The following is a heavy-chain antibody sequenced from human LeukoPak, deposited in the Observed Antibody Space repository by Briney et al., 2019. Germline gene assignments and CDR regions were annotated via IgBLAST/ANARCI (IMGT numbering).Heavy chain of an antibody. CDR1: GFTFSGSA. D-gene: IGHD6-13*01. Sequence: PGGSLRLSCAASGFTFSGSAMHWVRQASGKGLEWVGRIRSKANSYATAYAASVKGRFTISRDDSKNTAYLQMNSLRTEDTAVYYCARVCRRIAAAGRGWFDPWGQGTLVTVSS. J-gene: IGHJ5*02. CDR3: ARVCRRIAAAGRGWFDP. V-gene: IGHV3-73*01. CDR2: IRSKANSYAT.